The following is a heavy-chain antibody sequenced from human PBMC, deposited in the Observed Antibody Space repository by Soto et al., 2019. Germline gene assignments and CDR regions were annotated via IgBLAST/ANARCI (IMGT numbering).Heavy chain of an antibody. J-gene: IGHJ5*02. CDR2: IYSSGST. D-gene: IGHD3-22*01. CDR3: ARGRGFYSDNYFDP. Sequence: SETLSLTCTVSGDYISIYYWTWIWQPAGNGLEWIGHIYSSGSTNYNPSLKSRVTMSLDTSKNQLSLSLDSVTAADTAVYYCARGRGFYSDNYFDPWGQGTQVTVSS. V-gene: IGHV4-4*07. CDR1: GDYISIYY.